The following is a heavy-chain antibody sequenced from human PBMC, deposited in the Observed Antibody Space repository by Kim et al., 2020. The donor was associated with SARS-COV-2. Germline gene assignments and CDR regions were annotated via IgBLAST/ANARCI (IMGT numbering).Heavy chain of an antibody. CDR3: ARDRLLDTAFPSYCYYGMDV. Sequence: GGSRRLSCAASGFTVSSNYMSWVRQAPGKGLDWVSIIYSGGSTYYADSVKGRFTISRDNSKNTLYLQMNSLRAEDTAVYYCARDRLLDTAFPSYCYYGMDVWGQGTTVTVSS. CDR1: GFTVSSNY. J-gene: IGHJ6*02. CDR2: IYSGGST. D-gene: IGHD5-18*01. V-gene: IGHV3-66*01.